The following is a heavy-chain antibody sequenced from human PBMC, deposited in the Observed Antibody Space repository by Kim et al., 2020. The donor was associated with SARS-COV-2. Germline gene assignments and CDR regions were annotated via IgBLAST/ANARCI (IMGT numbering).Heavy chain of an antibody. D-gene: IGHD2-15*01. CDR2: IKSKTDGGTT. CDR3: TTGGPLPGCSSGSCYPLPYYYYGMDV. CDR1: GFTFSNAW. Sequence: GGSLRLSCAASGFTFSNAWMSWVRQAPGKGLEWVGRIKSKTDGGTTDYSAPGQVSFTIARDDSKITLYLQMNSLKTEDTAVYYCTTGGPLPGCSSGSCYPLPYYYYGMDVWGQGTTVTVSS. J-gene: IGHJ6*02. V-gene: IGHV3-15*01.